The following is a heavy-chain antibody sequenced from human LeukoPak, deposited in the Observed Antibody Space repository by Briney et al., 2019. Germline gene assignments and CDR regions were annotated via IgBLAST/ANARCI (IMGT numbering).Heavy chain of an antibody. CDR3: ARVPPYYYYYGMDV. J-gene: IGHJ6*02. CDR2: ISSSSSYI. Sequence: PGGSLRLSCAASGFTFSSYSMNWVRQAPGKGLEWVSSISSSSSYIYYADSVEGRFTISRDNAKNSLYLQMNSLRAEDTAVYYCARVPPYYYYYGMDVWGQGTTVTVSS. V-gene: IGHV3-21*01. CDR1: GFTFSSYS.